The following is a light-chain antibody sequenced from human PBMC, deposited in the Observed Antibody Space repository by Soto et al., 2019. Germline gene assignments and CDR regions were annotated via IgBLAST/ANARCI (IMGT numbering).Light chain of an antibody. Sequence: EIVMTQSPATLSVSPGERATLSCRASQSVSSNLAWYQQKPGQAPRLLIYGASSRATGIPDRFSGSGSGTDFTLTIVRLEPEDFAVYYCQQYGTSPRTFGQGTKVEFK. J-gene: IGKJ1*01. V-gene: IGKV3-20*01. CDR1: QSVSSN. CDR3: QQYGTSPRT. CDR2: GAS.